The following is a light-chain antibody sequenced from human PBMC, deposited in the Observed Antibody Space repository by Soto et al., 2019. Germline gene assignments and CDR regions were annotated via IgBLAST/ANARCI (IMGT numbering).Light chain of an antibody. CDR1: XXDVGSHNL. CDR3: CSYGGSRAV. J-gene: IGLJ7*01. CDR2: EVS. V-gene: IGLV2-23*02. Sequence: QSVLTQPASVSGSPXXXITISCTXXXXDVGSHNLVSWYQQHPGQAPKLMIYEVSKRPLGVSTRFSASKSGNTASLTISGLQAEDEADYYCCSYGGSRAVFGGGTQLTVL.